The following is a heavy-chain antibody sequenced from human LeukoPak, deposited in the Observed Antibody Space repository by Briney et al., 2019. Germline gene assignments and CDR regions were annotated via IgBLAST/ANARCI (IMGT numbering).Heavy chain of an antibody. D-gene: IGHD5-12*01. J-gene: IGHJ6*02. CDR3: ARLGYSGYAKSYYYYGMDV. CDR2: IYPGDSDT. V-gene: IGHV5-51*01. Sequence: GESLKISCKGSGYSFTSYWSGGVRQMPGKGLEWMGNIYPGDSDTTYSPSCQGKVTISAGKSISTASLQWSSLKASDTAMYYCARLGYSGYAKSYYYYGMDVWGQGTTVTVSS. CDR1: GYSFTSYW.